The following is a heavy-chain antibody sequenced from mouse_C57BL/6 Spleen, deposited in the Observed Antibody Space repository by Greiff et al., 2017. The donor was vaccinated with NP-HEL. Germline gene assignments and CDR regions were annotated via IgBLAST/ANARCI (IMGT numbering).Heavy chain of an antibody. D-gene: IGHD4-1*01. CDR1: GFNIKDDY. Sequence: EVQLQQSGAELVRPGASVKLSCTASGFNIKDDYMHWVKQRPEQGLEWIGWIDPENGDTEYASKFQGTATITADTSSNTAYLQLSSLTSEDTAVYYCTTRALTGPLLDYWGQGTSVTVSS. CDR3: TTRALTGPLLDY. CDR2: IDPENGDT. V-gene: IGHV14-4*01. J-gene: IGHJ4*01.